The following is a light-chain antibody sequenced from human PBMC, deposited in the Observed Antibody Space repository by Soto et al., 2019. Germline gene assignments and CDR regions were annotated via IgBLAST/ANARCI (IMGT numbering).Light chain of an antibody. Sequence: QAVVPQPPSVSGAPGQRVTISCTGSSFNIGAGFAVHWYQQLPGRGPKLLIFDSFNRPSGVPDRFSVSKSGSSASLAITGLLPEDEAVYHCQSYDITLSTVVFGGGTKLTVL. V-gene: IGLV1-40*01. CDR3: QSYDITLSTVV. J-gene: IGLJ2*01. CDR2: DSF. CDR1: SFNIGAGFA.